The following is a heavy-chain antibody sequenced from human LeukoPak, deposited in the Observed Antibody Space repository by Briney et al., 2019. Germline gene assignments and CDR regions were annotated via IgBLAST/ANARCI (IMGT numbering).Heavy chain of an antibody. Sequence: ASVKVSCKASGYTFTTCYMHWVRQAPGQGLEWMGIINPSGGSTTYAQKFQGRVTMTRDTSTSTVYMELSSLRSEDTAVYYCASPSSYYYDSSDSRAFDIWGQGTMVTVSS. CDR2: INPSGGST. CDR1: GYTFTTCY. V-gene: IGHV1-46*03. CDR3: ASPSSYYYDSSDSRAFDI. D-gene: IGHD3-22*01. J-gene: IGHJ3*02.